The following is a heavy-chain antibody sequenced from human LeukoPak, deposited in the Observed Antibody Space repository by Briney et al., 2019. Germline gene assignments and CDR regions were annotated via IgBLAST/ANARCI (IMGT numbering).Heavy chain of an antibody. CDR1: DGSFSGYS. Sequence: ASETLSLTCAVYDGSFSGYSWGWIRQPPGKGLEWIGEINQSGSTNYNPSLKSRVSISLDTSRNQFSLKLSSVTAADTAVYYCARVVLLWFGEPPTDWFDPWGQGTLVTVSS. CDR2: INQSGST. D-gene: IGHD3-10*01. J-gene: IGHJ5*02. V-gene: IGHV4-34*01. CDR3: ARVVLLWFGEPPTDWFDP.